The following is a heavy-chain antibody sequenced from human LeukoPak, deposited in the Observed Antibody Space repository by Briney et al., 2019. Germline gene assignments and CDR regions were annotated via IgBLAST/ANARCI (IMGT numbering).Heavy chain of an antibody. CDR3: AKGWGYYDSSGYLLDY. V-gene: IGHV3-48*01. J-gene: IGHJ4*02. CDR1: GFTFSSYS. CDR2: ISSSSSTI. D-gene: IGHD3-22*01. Sequence: GGSLRLSCAASGFTFSSYSMNWVRQAPGKGLEWVSYISSSSSTIYYADSVKGRFTISRDNAKNSLYLQMNSLRAEDTAVYYCAKGWGYYDSSGYLLDYWGQGTLVTVSS.